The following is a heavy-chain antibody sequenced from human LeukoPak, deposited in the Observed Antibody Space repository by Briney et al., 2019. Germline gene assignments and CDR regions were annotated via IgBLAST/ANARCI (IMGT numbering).Heavy chain of an antibody. V-gene: IGHV4-59*01. Sequence: SETLSLTCTVSGGSISSYYWSWIRQPPGKGLEWIGYIYYSGSTNYNPSLKSRVTISVDTSKNQFSLKLSSVTAADTAVYYCAVETSGFKGWGYYYYGMDVWGQGTTVTVSS. J-gene: IGHJ6*02. D-gene: IGHD3-16*01. CDR3: AVETSGFKGWGYYYYGMDV. CDR2: IYYSGST. CDR1: GGSISSYY.